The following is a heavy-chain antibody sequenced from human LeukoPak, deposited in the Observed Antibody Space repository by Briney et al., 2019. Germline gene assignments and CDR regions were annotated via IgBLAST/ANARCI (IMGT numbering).Heavy chain of an antibody. CDR1: GGSININTYY. J-gene: IGHJ4*02. CDR2: IYYSGST. CDR3: ARQRGWGFGSYLDY. D-gene: IGHD7-27*01. Sequence: PSETLSLTCTVSGGSININTYYWGWIRQPPGKGLEWIGSIYYSGSTYYNPSLQSRVTISLDTSKNQFSLKLSSVTAADTAVYYCARQRGWGFGSYLDYWGQGTLVTVSS. V-gene: IGHV4-39*01.